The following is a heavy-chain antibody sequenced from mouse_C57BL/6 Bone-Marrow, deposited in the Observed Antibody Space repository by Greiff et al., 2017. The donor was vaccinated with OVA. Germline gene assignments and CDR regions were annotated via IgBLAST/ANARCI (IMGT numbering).Heavy chain of an antibody. CDR1: GYTFTDYY. CDR2: IYPGSGNT. V-gene: IGHV1-76*01. J-gene: IGHJ3*01. CDR3: ARDDYDGAY. D-gene: IGHD2-4*01. Sequence: VKLQESGAELVRPGASVKLSCKASGYTFTDYYINWVKQRPGQGLEWIARIYPGSGNTYYNEKFKGKATLTAEKSSSTAYMQLSSLTSEDSAVYFCARDDYDGAYWGQGTLVTVSA.